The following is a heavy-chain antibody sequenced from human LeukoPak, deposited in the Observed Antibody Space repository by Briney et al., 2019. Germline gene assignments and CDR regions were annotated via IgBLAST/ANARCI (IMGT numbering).Heavy chain of an antibody. J-gene: IGHJ5*01. Sequence: ASVKVSCKASGYTFTSYDINWVRQATGQGLEWMGWMNPNSGNTGYAQKFQGGVTMTRNTSISTAYMELSSLRSEDTAVYYCASSPIAVAGNNWFDSWGQGTLVTVSS. CDR1: GYTFTSYD. D-gene: IGHD6-19*01. CDR2: MNPNSGNT. V-gene: IGHV1-8*01. CDR3: ASSPIAVAGNNWFDS.